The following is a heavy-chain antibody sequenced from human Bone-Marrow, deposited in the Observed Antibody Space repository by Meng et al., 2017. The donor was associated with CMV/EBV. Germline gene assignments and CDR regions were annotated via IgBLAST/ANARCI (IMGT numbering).Heavy chain of an antibody. Sequence: QVQLVVCXXCGVWSGXALRLSCRMSGFPLRYAGMHWFRQPPGRGLGWMSVISINGNDIHYVDSVKGRFTISRDDSENTLFLQMNNLRPEDTAKYYCAKDAAGTIDPWGQGTLVTVSS. CDR3: AKDAAGTIDP. CDR2: ISINGNDI. CDR1: GFPLRYAG. J-gene: IGHJ5*02. V-gene: IGHV3-30*18. D-gene: IGHD1-14*01.